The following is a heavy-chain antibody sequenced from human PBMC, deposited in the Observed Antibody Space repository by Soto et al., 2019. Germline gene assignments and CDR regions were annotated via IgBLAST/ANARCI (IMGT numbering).Heavy chain of an antibody. CDR1: GFTFNYYP. CDR2: ISFDGSNK. CDR3: GRLPGALVAVLYIYPLDGREPLSDVDV. D-gene: IGHD6-19*01. J-gene: IGHJ6*02. V-gene: IGHV3-30-3*01. Sequence: QMELVESGGGVVQPGESLRLSCAASGFTFNYYPMHWVRQTPGKGLEWVAVISFDGSNKYYADSVKGRFTISRDNSKNMLYLQTNSVRPEDAAVYYCGRLPGALVAVLYIYPLDGREPLSDVDVWGQGTTVSVSS.